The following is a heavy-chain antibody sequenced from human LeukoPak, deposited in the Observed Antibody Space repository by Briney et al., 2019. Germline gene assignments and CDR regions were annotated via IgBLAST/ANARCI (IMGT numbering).Heavy chain of an antibody. Sequence: GGSLRLSCAASGFTFSSYWMHWVRQAPGKGLVWVSRINSDGSSTSYADSVKGRFTISRDNAKNTLYLQMNSLRAEDTAVYYCAREYGGYYPNPIDYWGQGTLATVSS. D-gene: IGHD1-26*01. V-gene: IGHV3-74*01. CDR2: INSDGSST. J-gene: IGHJ4*02. CDR3: AREYGGYYPNPIDY. CDR1: GFTFSSYW.